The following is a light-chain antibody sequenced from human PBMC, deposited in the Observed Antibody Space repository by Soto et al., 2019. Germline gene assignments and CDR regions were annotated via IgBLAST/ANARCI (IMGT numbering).Light chain of an antibody. V-gene: IGKV4-1*01. CDR2: RAS. Sequence: DIVMTQSPDSLAVSLGERATINCKSSQSVLYSSNNKNYLAWYQQKPGQPPKLLIYRASTRESGVPDRFSGSGSGTDFTLNISRLQAEDVAVYYCQQYYSTPLTFGGGTKVENK. CDR1: QSVLYSSNNKNY. J-gene: IGKJ4*01. CDR3: QQYYSTPLT.